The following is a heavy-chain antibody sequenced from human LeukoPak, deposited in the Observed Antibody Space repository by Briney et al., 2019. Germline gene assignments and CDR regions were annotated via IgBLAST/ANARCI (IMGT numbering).Heavy chain of an antibody. CDR1: GFTFSSRDW. V-gene: IGHV3-7*01. CDR3: ARDYKLRYFDLASLDYYYYMDV. J-gene: IGHJ6*03. Sequence: GGSLRLSCVASGFTFSSRDWMTWVRQAPGKGLEWVANIKQDGSEKYYVDSVKGRFTISRDNAKNSLYLQMNSLRAEDTAVYYCARDYKLRYFDLASLDYYYYMDVWGKGTTVTISS. CDR2: IKQDGSEK. D-gene: IGHD3-9*01.